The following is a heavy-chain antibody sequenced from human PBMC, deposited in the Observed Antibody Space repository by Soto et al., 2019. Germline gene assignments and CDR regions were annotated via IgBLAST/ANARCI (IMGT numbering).Heavy chain of an antibody. V-gene: IGHV5-51*01. CDR3: ARQVIAARYAFDI. D-gene: IGHD6-6*01. CDR2: IYPGDSDT. CDR1: GYSFTSYW. Sequence: GESLKISCKGSGYSFTSYWIGWVRQMPGKGLEWMGIIYPGDSDTRYSPSFQGQVTISADKSISTAYLQWSSLKASDTAMYYCARQVIAARYAFDIWGQGTMVTVSS. J-gene: IGHJ3*02.